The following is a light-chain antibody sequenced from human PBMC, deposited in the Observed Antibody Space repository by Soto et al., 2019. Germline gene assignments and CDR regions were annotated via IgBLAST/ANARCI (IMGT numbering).Light chain of an antibody. CDR1: QNINNY. V-gene: IGKV1-33*01. CDR2: DAS. Sequence: DIQMTQSPSSLSASVGDRVTITCQASQNINNYLNWYQQKPGRAPKLLIYDASNLEAGVPSRFRGSGSGTDFTLTISSLQPEDFATYSCQHSTTWTFGQGTKVDIK. CDR3: QHSTTWT. J-gene: IGKJ1*01.